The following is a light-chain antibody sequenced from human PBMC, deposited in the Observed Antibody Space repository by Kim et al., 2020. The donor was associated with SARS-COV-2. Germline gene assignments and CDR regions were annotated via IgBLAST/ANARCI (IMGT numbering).Light chain of an antibody. CDR1: QGISNY. J-gene: IGKJ1*01. CDR2: AAS. V-gene: IGKV1-27*01. Sequence: ASVGDRVTITCRASQGISNYLVWYQQKTGEVPKVLIYAASTLQSGVPSRFSGSGSGTDFTLTISSLQPEDVATYYCQKYNSSPWTFGQGTKVDIK. CDR3: QKYNSSPWT.